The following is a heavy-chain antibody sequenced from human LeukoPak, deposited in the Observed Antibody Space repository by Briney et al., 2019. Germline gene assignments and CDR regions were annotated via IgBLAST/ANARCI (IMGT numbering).Heavy chain of an antibody. Sequence: PGGSLRLSCAASGFTFSSYSMNWVRQAQGKGLEWVASITSPVGHIYYADSLKGRITISRDNAKSSLYLQMNSLRAEDTAVYYCATDGQSSGWYGFDYWGQGTLVIVS. CDR1: GFTFSSYS. CDR3: ATDGQSSGWYGFDY. CDR2: ITSPVGHI. D-gene: IGHD6-19*01. V-gene: IGHV3-21*01. J-gene: IGHJ4*02.